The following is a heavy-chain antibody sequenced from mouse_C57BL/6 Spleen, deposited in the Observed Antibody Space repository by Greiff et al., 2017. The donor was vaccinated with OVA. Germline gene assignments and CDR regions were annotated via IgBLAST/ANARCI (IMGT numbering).Heavy chain of an antibody. J-gene: IGHJ4*01. D-gene: IGHD1-1*01. CDR2: IDPATGGT. V-gene: IGHV1-15*01. CDR3: TRGIYYGSRGAMDD. CDR1: GYTFTDYE. Sequence: VQLQQSGAELVRPGASVTLSCKASGYTFTDYEMHWVKQTPVHGLEWIGAIDPATGGTAYNQKFKGKAILTADKSSSTAYMELRSLTSEDSAVYYCTRGIYYGSRGAMDDWGQGTSVTVSS.